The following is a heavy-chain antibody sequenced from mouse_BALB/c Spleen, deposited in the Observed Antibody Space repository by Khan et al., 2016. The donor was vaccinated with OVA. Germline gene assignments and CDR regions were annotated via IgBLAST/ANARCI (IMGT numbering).Heavy chain of an antibody. CDR3: GSDYGRSNWFGY. CDR2: INPYNDGS. J-gene: IGHJ3*01. CDR1: GYTFTNYI. Sequence: VQLQQSGPELVKPGASVKMSCKASGYTFTNYIIHWVNQKPGQGLEWIGYINPYNDGSKYNEKFKGKATLTADKSSSTAYMELSGLTSEEYPVDYCGSDYGRSNWFGYWGQGTLVTVSA. V-gene: IGHV1S136*01. D-gene: IGHD2-4*01.